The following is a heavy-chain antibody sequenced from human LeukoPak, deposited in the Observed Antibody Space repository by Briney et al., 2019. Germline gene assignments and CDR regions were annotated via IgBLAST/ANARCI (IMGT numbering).Heavy chain of an antibody. Sequence: GGSLRLSCVASGFSFGNFWMNWVRQAPGKGLVWVSRMNNDGTSRHYADSVKGRFTISRDDARNTLFLQMSSLRADDTAVYYWARDYDYGVKSFDYWGQGTPVTVSS. J-gene: IGHJ4*02. CDR3: ARDYDYGVKSFDY. CDR1: GFSFGNFW. D-gene: IGHD4-17*01. CDR2: MNNDGTSR. V-gene: IGHV3-74*01.